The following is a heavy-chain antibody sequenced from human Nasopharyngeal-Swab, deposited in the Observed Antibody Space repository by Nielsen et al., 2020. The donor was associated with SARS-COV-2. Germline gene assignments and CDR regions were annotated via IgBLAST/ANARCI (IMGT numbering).Heavy chain of an antibody. J-gene: IGHJ2*01. V-gene: IGHV3-30*03. CDR1: GFTFSSYG. D-gene: IGHD3-22*01. Sequence: GESLKISCAASGFTFSSYGMHWVRQAPGKGLEWVAVISYDGSNKYYADSVKGRFTISRDNSKNTLYLQMNSLRAEDTAVYYCARRGDDSSGYYSTVDWYFDLWGRGTLVTVSS. CDR2: ISYDGSNK. CDR3: ARRGDDSSGYYSTVDWYFDL.